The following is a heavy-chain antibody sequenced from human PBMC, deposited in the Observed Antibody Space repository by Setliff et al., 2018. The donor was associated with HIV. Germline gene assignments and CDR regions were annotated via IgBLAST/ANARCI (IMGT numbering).Heavy chain of an antibody. CDR2: IHHSGTT. Sequence: PGGSLRLSCTASGFPFDKAWMSWVRQAPGKGLDWIGSIHHSGTTYYNPSLKSRVTISVDTTTNQVSMKLRSVTAADTAVYYCARLRSELGVFDYWVQGTLVTVSS. D-gene: IGHD1-26*01. J-gene: IGHJ4*02. CDR3: ARLRSELGVFDY. V-gene: IGHV4-38-2*02. CDR1: GFPFDKAW.